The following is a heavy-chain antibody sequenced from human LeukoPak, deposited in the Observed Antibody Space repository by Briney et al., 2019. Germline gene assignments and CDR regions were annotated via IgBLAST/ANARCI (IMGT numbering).Heavy chain of an antibody. CDR3: AKDLYCSSISCYTGAFDI. V-gene: IGHV3-23*01. D-gene: IGHD2-2*02. Sequence: GGSLRLSCAASGFTFSSYAMSWVRQAPGKGLEWVSAISGSGGSTYYADSVKGRFTISRDNAKNSLYLQMSSLRIEDTALYYCAKDLYCSSISCYTGAFDIWGQGTMVTVS. CDR2: ISGSGGST. J-gene: IGHJ3*02. CDR1: GFTFSSYA.